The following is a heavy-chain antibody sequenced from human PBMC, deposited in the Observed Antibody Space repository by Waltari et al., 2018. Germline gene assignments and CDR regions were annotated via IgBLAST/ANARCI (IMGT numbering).Heavy chain of an antibody. Sequence: QVQLVQSGAEVMKPGASVKVSCQASGYTFFTYEINWVRQATGQGLEWMGWMNPNNGDRAYAEKFQGRVTISANTSISTVYMELSSLTSEDTALYFCARVTTPSSDWLMNWFDPWGPGTLVTVSS. CDR1: GYTFFTYE. CDR3: ARVTTPSSDWLMNWFDP. J-gene: IGHJ5*02. V-gene: IGHV1-8*03. CDR2: MNPNNGDR. D-gene: IGHD3-9*01.